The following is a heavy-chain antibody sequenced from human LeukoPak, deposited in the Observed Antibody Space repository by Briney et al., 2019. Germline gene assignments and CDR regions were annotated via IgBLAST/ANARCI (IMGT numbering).Heavy chain of an antibody. CDR1: GYTFTNYD. CDR3: ASLNSSGSED. V-gene: IGHV1-69*10. J-gene: IGHJ4*02. CDR2: INPIFGIA. Sequence: SVKVSCKASGYTFTNYDINWVRQATGQGLEWMGGINPIFGIANYAQKFQGRVTITADKSTSTAYMELSSLRSEDTAVYYCASLNSSGSEDWGQGTLVTVSS. D-gene: IGHD3-22*01.